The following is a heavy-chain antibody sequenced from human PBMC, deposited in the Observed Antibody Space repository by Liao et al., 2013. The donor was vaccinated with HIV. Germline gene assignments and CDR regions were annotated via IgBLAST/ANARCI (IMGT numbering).Heavy chain of an antibody. CDR1: GVSMATDAYH. Sequence: QVQLQESGPGLVKPSETLSLTCIVSGVSMATDAYHWGWIRQPPGKGLQWIGNIFHTGKTYYNPSLESRSTISVDTSKNQFSLVLNSVTAADTATYYCTREVSPATIITPADFDDWGQGTLVTVSS. J-gene: IGHJ4*02. CDR2: IFHTGKT. D-gene: IGHD3-22*01. V-gene: IGHV4-38-2*02. CDR3: TREVSPATIITPADFDD.